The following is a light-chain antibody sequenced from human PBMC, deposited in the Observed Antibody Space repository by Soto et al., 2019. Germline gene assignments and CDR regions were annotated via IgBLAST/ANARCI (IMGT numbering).Light chain of an antibody. J-gene: IGKJ4*01. CDR1: QSVSSSN. CDR3: QQYGSSPPVT. Sequence: EIVLTQSPGTLSLSAGERATLSCRASQSVSSSNLAWYQQKPGQAPRLLIFDASRRATGAPDRFSGSGSGKDFTLTISRLEPDDFAVYYCQQYGSSPPVTVGGGTKVEIK. V-gene: IGKV3-20*01. CDR2: DAS.